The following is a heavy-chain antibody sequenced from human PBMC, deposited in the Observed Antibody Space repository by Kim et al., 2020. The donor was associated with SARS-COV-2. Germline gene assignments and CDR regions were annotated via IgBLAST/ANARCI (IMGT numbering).Heavy chain of an antibody. CDR1: GFTFSSYG. V-gene: IGHV3-33*01. CDR3: ARDQVVPAAISDDYYYGMDV. J-gene: IGHJ6*02. CDR2: IWYDGSNK. D-gene: IGHD2-2*01. Sequence: GGSLRLSCAASGFTFSSYGMHWVRQAPGKGLEWVAVIWYDGSNKYYADSVKGRFTISRDNSKNTLYLQMNSLRAEDTAVYYCARDQVVPAAISDDYYYGMDVWGQGTTVTVSS.